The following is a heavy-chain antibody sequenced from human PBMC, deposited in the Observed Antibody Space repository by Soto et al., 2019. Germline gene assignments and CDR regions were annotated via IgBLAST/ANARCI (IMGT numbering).Heavy chain of an antibody. CDR1: GFTFSTHW. CDR2: INGDGSQT. CDR3: AGDSPHDSTVAGDY. Sequence: PGGSLRLSCAASGFTFSTHWMHWVRQVPEKGLVWVSRINGDGSQTTYADSVRGRLTISRDNAKNTLYLRINNLRAEDTAVYYCAGDSPHDSTVAGDYWGQGTLVTVSS. J-gene: IGHJ4*02. V-gene: IGHV3-74*01. D-gene: IGHD3-22*01.